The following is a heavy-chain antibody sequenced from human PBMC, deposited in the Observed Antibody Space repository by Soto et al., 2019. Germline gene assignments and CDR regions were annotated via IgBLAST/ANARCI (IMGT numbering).Heavy chain of an antibody. Sequence: PSETLSLTCTVSGGSISSGGYYWSWIRQHPGKGLEWIGYIYYSGSTYYNPSLKSRVTISVDTSKNQFSLKLSSVTAADTAVYYCARDSSGYYGIFDYWGQGTLVTVS. V-gene: IGHV4-31*03. CDR2: IYYSGST. D-gene: IGHD3-22*01. J-gene: IGHJ4*02. CDR1: GGSISSGGYY. CDR3: ARDSSGYYGIFDY.